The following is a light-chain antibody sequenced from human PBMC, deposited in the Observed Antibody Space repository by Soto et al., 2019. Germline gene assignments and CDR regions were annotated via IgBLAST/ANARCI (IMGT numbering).Light chain of an antibody. CDR2: GAS. CDR1: KIVSSY. Sequence: EIVMTQSPATLSVSPGERATLSCRASKIVSSYLDWYQQKPGQAPRLLIYGASTRTTGIPAMFSGSGSGTEFPLTISSLQSEDFAVYYCQQYNNWSPLTFGGGTKVEIK. J-gene: IGKJ4*01. V-gene: IGKV3-15*01. CDR3: QQYNNWSPLT.